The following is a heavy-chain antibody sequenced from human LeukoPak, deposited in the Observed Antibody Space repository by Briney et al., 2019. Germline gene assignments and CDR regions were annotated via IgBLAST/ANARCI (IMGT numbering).Heavy chain of an antibody. CDR2: INSGSGYTK. D-gene: IGHD6-19*01. J-gene: IGHJ4*02. V-gene: IGHV3-11*04. CDR1: GFTFSDYF. Sequence: GGSLRLSCAASGFTFSDYFISWIRQPPGKGLEWISYINSGSGYTKYYADSVKGRFTISRDNARNSVYLQMNSLRAEDTAVYYCAREIIEVPGSFDYWGQGILVTVSS. CDR3: AREIIEVPGSFDY.